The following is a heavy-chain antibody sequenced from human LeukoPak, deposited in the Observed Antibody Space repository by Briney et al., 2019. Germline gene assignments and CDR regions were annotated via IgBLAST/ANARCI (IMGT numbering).Heavy chain of an antibody. D-gene: IGHD2-15*01. Sequence: GGSLRLSCAASGFTFSSYAMSWVRQAPGKGLERVSAISGSGGSTYYADSVKGRFTISRDNSKNTLYLQMNSLRAEDTAVYYCAMVAAKVYYYYYGMDVWGQGTTVTVSS. J-gene: IGHJ6*02. CDR1: GFTFSSYA. CDR2: ISGSGGST. V-gene: IGHV3-23*01. CDR3: AMVAAKVYYYYYGMDV.